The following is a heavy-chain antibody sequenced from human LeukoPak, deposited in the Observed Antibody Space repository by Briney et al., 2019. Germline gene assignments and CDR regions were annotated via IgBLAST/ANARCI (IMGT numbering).Heavy chain of an antibody. Sequence: TSETLSLTCTVSGGSISSYYWSWIRQPAGKGLEWIGRIYTSGSTNYNPSLKSRVTMSVDTSKNQFSPKLSSVTAADTAVYYCARDLYVWGSYHNDYWGQGTLVTVSS. CDR2: IYTSGST. V-gene: IGHV4-4*07. D-gene: IGHD3-16*01. CDR3: ARDLYVWGSYHNDY. CDR1: GGSISSYY. J-gene: IGHJ4*02.